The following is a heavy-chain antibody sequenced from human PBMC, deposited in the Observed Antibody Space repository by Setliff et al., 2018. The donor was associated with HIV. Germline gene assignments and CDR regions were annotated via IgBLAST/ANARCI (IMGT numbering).Heavy chain of an antibody. CDR3: ASWGRARRANYNFWSGSSWFGP. J-gene: IGHJ5*02. V-gene: IGHV4-31*03. Sequence: SETLSLTCTVSGASIGSGHSYWSWIRQHPGKGLEWIRNIYYNGSSYHNPSLKSRVTISVDTSKNQFSLNLRSVTAADTAVYYCASWGRARRANYNFWSGSSWFGPWGQGILVTVSS. CDR2: IYYNGSS. D-gene: IGHD3-3*01. CDR1: GASIGSGHSY.